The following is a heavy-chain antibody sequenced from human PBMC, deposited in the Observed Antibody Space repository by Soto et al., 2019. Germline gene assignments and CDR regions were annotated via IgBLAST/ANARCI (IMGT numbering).Heavy chain of an antibody. V-gene: IGHV3-30*18. CDR2: ISYDGSNK. Sequence: GGSLRLSCAASGFTFSSYGMHWVRQAPGKGLEWVAVISYDGSNKYYADSVKGRFTISRDNSKNTLYLQMNGLRAEDTAVYYCAKLAGTTNADAFDIWGQGTMVTVSS. D-gene: IGHD1-1*01. J-gene: IGHJ3*02. CDR3: AKLAGTTNADAFDI. CDR1: GFTFSSYG.